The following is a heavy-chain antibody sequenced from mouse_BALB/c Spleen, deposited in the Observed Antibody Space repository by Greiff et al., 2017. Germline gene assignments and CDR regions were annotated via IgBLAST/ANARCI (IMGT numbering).Heavy chain of an antibody. CDR3: ARDSFLYYYAMDY. CDR2: INSNGGST. Sequence: EVKLVESGGGLVQPGGSLKLSCAASGFTFSSYGMSWVRQTPDKRLELVATINSNGGSTYYPDSVKGRFTISRDNAKNTLYLQMSSLKSEDTAMYYCARDSFLYYYAMDYWGQGTSVTVSS. D-gene: IGHD3-1*01. CDR1: GFTFSSYG. V-gene: IGHV5-6-3*01. J-gene: IGHJ4*01.